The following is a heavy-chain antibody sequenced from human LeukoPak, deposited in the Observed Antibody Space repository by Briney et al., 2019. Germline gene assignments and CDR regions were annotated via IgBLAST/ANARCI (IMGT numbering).Heavy chain of an antibody. CDR1: GFTFSSYV. Sequence: PGGSLRLSCAASGFTFSSYVMNWVRLAPGKGLEWVSGISDSGGSTYYADSVKGRFTISRDNSKNTLYLQMNSLRAEDTAVYYCAKLPGRAADYWGQGTLVTVSS. J-gene: IGHJ4*02. V-gene: IGHV3-23*01. CDR3: AKLPGRAADY. CDR2: ISDSGGST.